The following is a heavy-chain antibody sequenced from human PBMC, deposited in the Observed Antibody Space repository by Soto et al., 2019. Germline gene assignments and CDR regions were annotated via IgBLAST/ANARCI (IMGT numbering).Heavy chain of an antibody. Sequence: SETLSLTCTVSVGSISSYYWSWIRQPAGKGLEWIGRIYTSGSTNYNPSLKSRVTMSVDTSKNQFSLKLSSVTAADTAVYYCARGFFLYYSSGYWEFDYCVQGTLGTVS. CDR1: VGSISSYY. V-gene: IGHV4-4*07. D-gene: IGHD3-22*01. J-gene: IGHJ4*02. CDR3: ARGFFLYYSSGYWEFDY. CDR2: IYTSGST.